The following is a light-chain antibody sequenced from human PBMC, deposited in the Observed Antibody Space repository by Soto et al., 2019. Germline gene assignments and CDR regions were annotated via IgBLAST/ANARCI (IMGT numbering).Light chain of an antibody. V-gene: IGKV3-11*01. CDR3: QQRSDWPST. CDR2: DAS. J-gene: IGKJ4*01. CDR1: QIVSSY. Sequence: EIVMTQYPATLSLSPGQRTTLSCRDRQIVSSYLAWYQQKPGQAPRLLIYDASNRATGIPASFSGSASGTDFTLTISSLDPGDFAVYYCQQRSDWPSTVGGGTKVQIK.